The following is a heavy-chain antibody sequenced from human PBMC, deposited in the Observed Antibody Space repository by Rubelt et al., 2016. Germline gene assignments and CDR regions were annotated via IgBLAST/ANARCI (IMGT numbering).Heavy chain of an antibody. Sequence: GGGLGQPGGSLRLSCTASGFAFSIYAMNWVRQAPGKGLEWVSAISSSGVSTYYIDSVRGRFTISRDNSKNTVYLEMNSLRAEDTAVYYCAKGHSLSDAFDIWGQGTMVTVSS. CDR3: AKGHSLSDAFDI. D-gene: IGHD3-10*01. V-gene: IGHV3-23*01. J-gene: IGHJ3*02. CDR2: ISSSGVST. CDR1: GFAFSIYA.